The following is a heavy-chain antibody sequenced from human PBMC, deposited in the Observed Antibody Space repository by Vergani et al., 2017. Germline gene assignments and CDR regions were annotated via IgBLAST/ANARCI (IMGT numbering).Heavy chain of an antibody. CDR2: IYYSGST. V-gene: IGHV4-59*12. CDR3: ARASLAARTTWFDP. Sequence: QVQLQESGPGLVKPSETLSLTCTVSGGSISSYYWSWIRQPPGKGLEWIGYIYYSGSTNYNPSLKSRVTISVDTSKNQFSLKLSSVTAADTAVYYCARASLAARTTWFDPWGQGTLVTVSS. D-gene: IGHD6-6*01. CDR1: GGSISSYY. J-gene: IGHJ5*02.